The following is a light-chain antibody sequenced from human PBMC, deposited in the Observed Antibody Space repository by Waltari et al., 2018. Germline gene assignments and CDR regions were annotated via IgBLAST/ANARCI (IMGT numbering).Light chain of an antibody. V-gene: IGKV2-28*01. J-gene: IGKJ2*01. CDR1: QSLLHSNGYHY. CDR2: FGS. CDR3: MQGLQIPFT. Sequence: IMMTQSPISLPVSPGEPAYISSRSSQSLLHSNGYHYLDWYLQKPSQSPQLLIYFGSNRASGVADRLSGSASGTDFTLKVSRVEAEDVGVYFCMQGLQIPFTFGQGTKLEI.